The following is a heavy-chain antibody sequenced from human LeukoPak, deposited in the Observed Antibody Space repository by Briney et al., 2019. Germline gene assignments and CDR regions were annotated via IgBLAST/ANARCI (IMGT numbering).Heavy chain of an antibody. D-gene: IGHD2-2*01. CDR2: IIPIFGTA. CDR3: ARHIVVVPAAMGRPYYYYMDV. Sequence: EASVKVSCKASGGTFSSYAISWVRQAPGQGLEWMGGIIPIFGTANYAQKFQGRVTITADESTSTAYMELSSLRSEDTAVYYCARHIVVVPAAMGRPYYYYMDVWGKGTTVTVSS. CDR1: GGTFSSYA. V-gene: IGHV1-69*13. J-gene: IGHJ6*03.